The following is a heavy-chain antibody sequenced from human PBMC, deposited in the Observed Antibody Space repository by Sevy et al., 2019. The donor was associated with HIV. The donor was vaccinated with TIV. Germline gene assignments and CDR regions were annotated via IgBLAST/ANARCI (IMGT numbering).Heavy chain of an antibody. V-gene: IGHV3-21*01. J-gene: IGHJ6*03. Sequence: GGSLRLSCAASGFTFSSYSMNWVRQAPGKGLEWVSSISSSSSYIYYADSVKGRVTISRDNGKNLLYLQMNSLRAEDTAVYYCARESPIAVAGMGYYYMDVWGKGTTVTVSS. D-gene: IGHD6-19*01. CDR2: ISSSSSYI. CDR3: ARESPIAVAGMGYYYMDV. CDR1: GFTFSSYS.